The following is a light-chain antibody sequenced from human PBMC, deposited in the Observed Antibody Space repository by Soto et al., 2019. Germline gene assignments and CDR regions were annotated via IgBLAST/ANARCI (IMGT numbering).Light chain of an antibody. J-gene: IGLJ1*01. CDR3: SSYTSSIIPYV. Sequence: QSALTQPASVSGSPGQSITISCTGTSSDVGAYNHVSWYQQHPGKAPKLMIYEVSNRPSGVSNRFSGSKSGNTASLTISGLQAEDEADYYCSSYTSSIIPYVFGTGTKVTVL. V-gene: IGLV2-14*01. CDR2: EVS. CDR1: SSDVGAYNH.